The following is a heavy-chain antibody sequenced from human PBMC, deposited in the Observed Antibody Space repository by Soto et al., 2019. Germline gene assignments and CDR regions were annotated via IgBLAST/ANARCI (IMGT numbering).Heavy chain of an antibody. CDR1: GFTFNTYD. Sequence: EVQLVESGGGLVKPGGSLRLSCAASGFTFNTYDMNWVRQAPGKGLEWVSSITTSSAYIYYADSLKGRITISRDNAKNSLVLQMNSLRAEDTAVDYCVRSGTARLLRHSWFDTWGQGTLVTFSS. V-gene: IGHV3-21*01. D-gene: IGHD2-21*01. CDR3: VRSGTARLLRHSWFDT. J-gene: IGHJ5*02. CDR2: ITTSSAYI.